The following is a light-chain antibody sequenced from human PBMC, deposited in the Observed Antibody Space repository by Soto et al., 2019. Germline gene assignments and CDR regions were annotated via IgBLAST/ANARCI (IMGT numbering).Light chain of an antibody. Sequence: EVVMTQSPATLSVSPGERATLSCRASQSVSSNLAWYQQKPGQAPRLLVYDASNRATGIPDRFSGSGSGPDFTLTISRLEPEDFAVYYCHYYGGSPTFGGGTKVDIK. CDR2: DAS. CDR1: QSVSSN. CDR3: HYYGGSPT. J-gene: IGKJ4*01. V-gene: IGKV3-20*01.